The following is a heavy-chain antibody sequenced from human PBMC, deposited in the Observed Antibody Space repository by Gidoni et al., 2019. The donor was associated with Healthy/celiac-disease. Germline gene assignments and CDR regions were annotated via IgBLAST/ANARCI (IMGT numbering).Heavy chain of an antibody. D-gene: IGHD1-7*01. Sequence: EVQLVESGGGLVQPGGSLRLSCAASGFTFSSYAMSWVRQAPGKGLEWVSAISGSGGSTYYADSVKGRFTISRDNSKNTLYLQMNSLRAEDTAVYYCAKETGRGTGTSGGGDPWGQGTLVTVSS. CDR2: ISGSGGST. J-gene: IGHJ5*02. V-gene: IGHV3-23*04. CDR3: AKETGRGTGTSGGGDP. CDR1: GFTFSSYA.